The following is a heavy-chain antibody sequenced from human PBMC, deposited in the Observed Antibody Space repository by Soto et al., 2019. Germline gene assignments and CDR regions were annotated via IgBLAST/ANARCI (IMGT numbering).Heavy chain of an antibody. CDR3: ARGFHDYGDGSPRNAFHI. V-gene: IGHV4-31*03. CDR1: GGSISSGGYY. CDR2: IYYSGST. D-gene: IGHD4-17*01. Sequence: SETLSLTCTVSGGSISSGGYYWSWIRQHPGKGLEWIGYIYYSGSTYYNPSLKSRVTISVDTSKNQFSLKLSSVTAADTAVYYCARGFHDYGDGSPRNAFHIWGQGTMVTVSS. J-gene: IGHJ3*02.